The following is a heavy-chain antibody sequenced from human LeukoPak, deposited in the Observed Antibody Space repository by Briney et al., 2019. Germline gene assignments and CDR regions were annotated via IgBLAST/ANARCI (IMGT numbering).Heavy chain of an antibody. CDR2: IYTSGST. Sequence: PSETLSLTCTVSGGSISSYYWSWIRQPAGKGLEWIGRIYTSGSTNYNPSLKSRVTMSVDTSKNQFSLKLSSVTAADTAVYYCAREDKYYDFWSGYRDYYYYMDVWGKGTTVTVSS. D-gene: IGHD3-3*01. J-gene: IGHJ6*03. CDR3: AREDKYYDFWSGYRDYYYYMDV. V-gene: IGHV4-4*07. CDR1: GGSISSYY.